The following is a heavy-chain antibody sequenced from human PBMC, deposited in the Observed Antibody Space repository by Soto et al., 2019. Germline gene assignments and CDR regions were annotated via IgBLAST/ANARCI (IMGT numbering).Heavy chain of an antibody. Sequence: PSETLSLTCSVSGDSLKNHYWAWIRHSPGKGLEWIGNIYDSGSTNYSPALKSRVSMSVDTSKNLFSLKMNSLRAEDTAVYYCATAYRGGSLPHFDYWGQGTLVTVSS. D-gene: IGHD2-21*01. CDR2: IYDSGST. CDR1: GDSLKNHY. J-gene: IGHJ4*02. V-gene: IGHV4-59*11. CDR3: ATAYRGGSLPHFDY.